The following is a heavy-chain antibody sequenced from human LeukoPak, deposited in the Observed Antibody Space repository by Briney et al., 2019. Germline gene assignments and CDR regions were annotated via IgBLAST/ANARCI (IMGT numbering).Heavy chain of an antibody. Sequence: ASVKVSCKASGFTFTSHDFNWVRQAPGQGLEWMGRINPNSGGTNYAQKFQGRVTMTRDTSISTAYMELSRLRSDDTAVYYCARGPYGDIVVVPAAMSGFDPWGQGTLVTVSS. CDR1: GFTFTSHD. CDR3: ARGPYGDIVVVPAAMSGFDP. D-gene: IGHD2-2*01. CDR2: INPNSGGT. V-gene: IGHV1-2*06. J-gene: IGHJ5*02.